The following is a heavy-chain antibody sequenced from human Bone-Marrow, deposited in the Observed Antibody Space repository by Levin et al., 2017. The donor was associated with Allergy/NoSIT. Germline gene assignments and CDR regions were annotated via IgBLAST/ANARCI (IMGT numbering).Heavy chain of an antibody. V-gene: IGHV3-7*01. CDR1: GFTLSQYW. CDR2: IKPDGSEK. Sequence: PGESLKISCAASGFTLSQYWMTWVRQAPGKGLEWVAKIKPDGSEKYYVDSVKGRFTISRDNTRKSLSLEMNNLRSADTAVYFCARDSFSTSSGLDYYYGLDVWGHGTTVTVSS. J-gene: IGHJ6*02. D-gene: IGHD6-6*01. CDR3: ARDSFSTSSGLDYYYGLDV.